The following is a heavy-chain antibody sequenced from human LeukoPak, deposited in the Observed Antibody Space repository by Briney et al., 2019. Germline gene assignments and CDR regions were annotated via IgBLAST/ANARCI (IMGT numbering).Heavy chain of an antibody. CDR1: GFTFSSYW. Sequence: GGSLRLSCAASGFTFSSYWMSWVRQAPGKGLEWVANIKQDGSEKYYVDSVKGRFTISRDNAKNSLYLQMNSLRAEDTAVYYRARDPEDILTGYYNVWGQGTLVTVSS. J-gene: IGHJ4*02. D-gene: IGHD3-9*01. V-gene: IGHV3-7*01. CDR2: IKQDGSEK. CDR3: ARDPEDILTGYYNV.